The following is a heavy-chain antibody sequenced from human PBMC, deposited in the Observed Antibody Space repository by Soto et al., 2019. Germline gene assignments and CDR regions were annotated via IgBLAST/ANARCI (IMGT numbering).Heavy chain of an antibody. V-gene: IGHV3-23*01. D-gene: IGHD6-19*01. CDR2: ISGSGGST. CDR1: GFTFSSYA. CDR3: AKDVYVAGSVDY. Sequence: GGSLRLSCAASGFTFSSYAMSWVRQAPVKGLEWVSAISGSGGSTYYADSVKGRFTISRDNSKNTLYLQMNSLRAEDTAVYYCAKDVYVAGSVDYWGQGTLVTVSS. J-gene: IGHJ4*02.